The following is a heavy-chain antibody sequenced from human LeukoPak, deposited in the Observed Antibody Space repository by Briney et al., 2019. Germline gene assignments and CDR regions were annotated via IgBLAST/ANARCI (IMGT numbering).Heavy chain of an antibody. V-gene: IGHV4-59*02. Sequence: SETLSLTCTVSGGPVTSYYWNWIRQPPGKGLEWIGYISYSGSTNYNPSLKSRVTISVDTSKNQFSLKLSSVTAADTAVYYCARSPYGSNPLDYWGQGTLVTVSS. J-gene: IGHJ4*02. CDR3: ARSPYGSNPLDY. D-gene: IGHD4-23*01. CDR1: GGPVTSYY. CDR2: ISYSGST.